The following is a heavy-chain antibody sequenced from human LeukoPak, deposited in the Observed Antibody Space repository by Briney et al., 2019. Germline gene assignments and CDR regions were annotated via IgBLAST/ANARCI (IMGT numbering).Heavy chain of an antibody. CDR3: ARSNIVVVPAATNLNWFDP. CDR1: GGSISSSNW. J-gene: IGHJ5*02. CDR2: IYHSGST. D-gene: IGHD2-2*01. Sequence: SETLSLTCAVSGGSISSSNWWSWVRQPPGKGLEWIGEIYHSGSTNYNPSLKSRVTISVDTSKNQFSLKLSSVTAADTAVYYCARSNIVVVPAATNLNWFDPWGQGTLVTVSS. V-gene: IGHV4-4*02.